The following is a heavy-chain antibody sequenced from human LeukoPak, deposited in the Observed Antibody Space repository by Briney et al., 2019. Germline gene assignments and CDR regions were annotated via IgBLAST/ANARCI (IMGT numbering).Heavy chain of an antibody. CDR2: ISNSSSYI. J-gene: IGHJ4*02. CDR1: GFTFSSYS. Sequence: GGSLRLSCAASGFTFSSYSMNWVRQAPGKGLEWVSSISNSSSYIYYADSVKGRFTISRDNAKNSLYRQMNSLRAEDMAVYYCASTYYDSIWGQGTLVTVSS. V-gene: IGHV3-21*01. CDR3: ASTYYDSI. D-gene: IGHD3-22*01.